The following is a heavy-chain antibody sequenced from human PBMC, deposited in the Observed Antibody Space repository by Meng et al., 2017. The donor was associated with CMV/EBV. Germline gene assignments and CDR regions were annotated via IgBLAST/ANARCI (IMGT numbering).Heavy chain of an antibody. V-gene: IGHV1-8*03. CDR3: ARGHSTYYDFWSGYSIRLYYYYYGMDV. CDR1: GYIFTSYD. J-gene: IGHJ6*02. Sequence: ASVKVSCKASGYIFTSYDINCVRQATGQGLEWMGWMKPNSGKTGYAQKFQGRVTITRNTSISTVYMELSSLRSEDTAVYYCARGHSTYYDFWSGYSIRLYYYYYGMDVWGQGTTVTVSS. D-gene: IGHD3-3*01. CDR2: MKPNSGKT.